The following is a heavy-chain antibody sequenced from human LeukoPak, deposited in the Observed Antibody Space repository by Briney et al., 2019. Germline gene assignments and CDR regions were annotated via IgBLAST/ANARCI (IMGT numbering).Heavy chain of an antibody. V-gene: IGHV3-23*01. Sequence: GGTLRLSCAASGFSLSSYGMTWVRQAPGKGLEWVSTLSDSGGGTYYAGSVKGRFTISRDNSRNTLYLQMHSLRVEDTAVYYCATDRPYITSWYGCSTPWGQGTLVTVSS. D-gene: IGHD3-10*01. CDR3: ATDRPYITSWYGCSTP. J-gene: IGHJ5*02. CDR1: GFSLSSYG. CDR2: LSDSGGGT.